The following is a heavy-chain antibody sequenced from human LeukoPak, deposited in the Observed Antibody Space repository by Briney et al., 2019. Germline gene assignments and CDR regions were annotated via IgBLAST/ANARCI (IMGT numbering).Heavy chain of an antibody. Sequence: GGSLRLSCAASGFTFSSYSMNWVRQAPGKGLEWVSSISSSSSHIYYADSVRGRFTISRDNAKNSLYLQMNSLRAEDTAVYYCARDPPDYSNYYYYGMDVWGQGTTVTVSS. J-gene: IGHJ6*02. D-gene: IGHD4-4*01. V-gene: IGHV3-21*01. CDR3: ARDPPDYSNYYYYGMDV. CDR1: GFTFSSYS. CDR2: ISSSSSHI.